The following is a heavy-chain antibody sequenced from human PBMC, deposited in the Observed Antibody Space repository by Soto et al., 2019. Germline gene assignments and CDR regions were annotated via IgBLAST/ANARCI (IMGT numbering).Heavy chain of an antibody. V-gene: IGHV4-39*01. CDR1: GGSISSSSYY. Sequence: SETLSLTCTVSGGSISSSSYYWGWIRQPPGKGLEWIGSIYYSGSTYYNPSLKSRVTISVDTSKNQFSLKLSSVTAADTAVYYCARRGSGITMVRGVIPYYYYGMDVWGQGTTVTVSS. CDR2: IYYSGST. J-gene: IGHJ6*02. D-gene: IGHD3-10*01. CDR3: ARRGSGITMVRGVIPYYYYGMDV.